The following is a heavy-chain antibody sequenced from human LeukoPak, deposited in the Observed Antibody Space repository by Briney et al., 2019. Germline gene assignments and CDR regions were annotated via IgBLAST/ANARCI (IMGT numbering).Heavy chain of an antibody. CDR1: GFIVSSNY. J-gene: IGHJ4*02. Sequence: SGGSLRLSCAASGFIVSSNYMSWVRQAPGKGLEWVSVIYSGGSTCYADSVKGRFTISRDNSKNTLYLQMNSLRAEDTAVYYCARANLTQYSSSSPYFDYWGQGTLVTVSS. V-gene: IGHV3-66*02. D-gene: IGHD6-6*01. CDR2: IYSGGST. CDR3: ARANLTQYSSSSPYFDY.